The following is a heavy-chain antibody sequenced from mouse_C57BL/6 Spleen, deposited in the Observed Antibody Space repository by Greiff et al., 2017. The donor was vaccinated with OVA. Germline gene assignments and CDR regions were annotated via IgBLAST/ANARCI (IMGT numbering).Heavy chain of an antibody. Sequence: QVQLQQPGPELVKPGASVKISCKASGYAFSSSWMNWVKQRPGKGLEWIGRIYPGDGDTNYNGKFKGKATLTADKSSSTAYMQLSSLTSEDSAVYFCARAGHWYFDVWGTGTTVTVSS. CDR2: IYPGDGDT. V-gene: IGHV1-82*01. CDR1: GYAFSSSW. CDR3: ARAGHWYFDV. J-gene: IGHJ1*03.